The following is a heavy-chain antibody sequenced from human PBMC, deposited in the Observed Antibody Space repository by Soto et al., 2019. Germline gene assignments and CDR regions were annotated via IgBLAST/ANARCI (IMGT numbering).Heavy chain of an antibody. V-gene: IGHV3-30*18. Sequence: QVHLVESGGGVVQPGRSLRLSCAASGFTFSRHGMHWVRQAPGKGLEWVAVISYDGTNKYYVDSVKGRFTISRDNSKNTLYLQMNSLRAEDTAVYHCAKDRVESGLGEVDHWGQGTLVTVSS. CDR1: GFTFSRHG. CDR2: ISYDGTNK. J-gene: IGHJ4*02. CDR3: AKDRVESGLGEVDH. D-gene: IGHD3-16*01.